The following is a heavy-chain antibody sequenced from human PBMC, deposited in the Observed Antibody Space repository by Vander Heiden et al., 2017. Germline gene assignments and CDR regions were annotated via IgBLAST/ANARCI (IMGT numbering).Heavy chain of an antibody. Sequence: EVQLVESGGGLVQPGRSLRLSCEGSGLTFNDHAMHWVRQVPGEGLEWVSGIHWDNRRIGYADSVKGRFTIARDNGKNSLYLQMNSLRPEDTALYYCGKDMTPGGLDVWGHGTTVTVSS. CDR3: GKDMTPGGLDV. CDR1: GLTFNDHA. J-gene: IGHJ6*02. CDR2: IHWDNRRI. V-gene: IGHV3-9*01. D-gene: IGHD3-10*01.